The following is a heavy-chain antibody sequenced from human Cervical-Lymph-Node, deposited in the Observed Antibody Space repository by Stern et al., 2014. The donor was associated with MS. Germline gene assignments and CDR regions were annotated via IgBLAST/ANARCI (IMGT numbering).Heavy chain of an antibody. CDR2: IHDSGST. Sequence: VQLVESGPGLVKPSQTLSLTCTVSGGSISSSGYYWSWIRQPADKGLEWIGRIHDSGSTYYNPSLKSRGTISMDTAQNQFSLKMPSVTAADTAVYYCATTRWDLFTWNWFDPWGQGTLVTVSS. V-gene: IGHV4-61*02. CDR3: ATTRWDLFTWNWFDP. CDR1: GGSISSSGYY. J-gene: IGHJ5*02. D-gene: IGHD1-26*01.